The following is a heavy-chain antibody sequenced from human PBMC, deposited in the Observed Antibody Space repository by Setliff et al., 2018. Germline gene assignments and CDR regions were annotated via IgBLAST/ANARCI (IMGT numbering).Heavy chain of an antibody. V-gene: IGHV1-18*04. Sequence: ASVKVSCKASGYSFQRYGINWLRQAPGQGLEWLGWISSYNGNTKYAQTVQGRVTMTTDATTSTAYMELRSLRSDDTAVYYCARERAYDGINYYGMDVWGQGTTVTVSS. J-gene: IGHJ6*01. CDR2: ISSYNGNT. CDR3: ARERAYDGINYYGMDV. D-gene: IGHD3-22*01. CDR1: GYSFQRYG.